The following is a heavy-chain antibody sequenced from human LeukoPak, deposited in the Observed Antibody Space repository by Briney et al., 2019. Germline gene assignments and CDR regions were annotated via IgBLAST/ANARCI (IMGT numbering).Heavy chain of an antibody. CDR3: ARDKIYGDLDY. J-gene: IGHJ4*02. Sequence: SETLSLTCTVSGYSISSDYYWGWIRQPPGKGLEWIGSIHHSGRTYYNPSLKSRVTISVDTSKNQFSLKLSSVTAADTAVYYCARDKIYGDLDYWGQGTLVTVSS. V-gene: IGHV4-38-2*02. CDR2: IHHSGRT. D-gene: IGHD4-17*01. CDR1: GYSISSDYY.